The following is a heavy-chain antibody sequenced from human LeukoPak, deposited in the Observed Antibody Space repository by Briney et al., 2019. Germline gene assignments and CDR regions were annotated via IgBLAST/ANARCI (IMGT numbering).Heavy chain of an antibody. D-gene: IGHD2-21*01. V-gene: IGHV1-2*04. CDR1: GYTFTGYY. CDR3: ARALPYSPLDY. CDR2: INPNSGGT. J-gene: IGHJ4*02. Sequence: GASVKVSCKASGYTFTGYYMHWVLQAPGQGLEWMGWINPNSGGTNYAQKFQGWVTMTRDTSISTAYMELSRLRSDDTAVCYCARALPYSPLDYWGQGTLVTVSS.